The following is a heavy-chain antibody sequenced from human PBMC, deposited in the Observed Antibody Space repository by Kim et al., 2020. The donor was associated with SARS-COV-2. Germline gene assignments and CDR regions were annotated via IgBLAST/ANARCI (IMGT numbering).Heavy chain of an antibody. D-gene: IGHD3-10*01. V-gene: IGHV4-34*01. CDR3: ARVGFSSADY. CDR2: ST. J-gene: IGHJ4*02. Sequence: STNYNPSLKSRVTISVDTSKNQFSLKLSSVTAADTAVYYCARVGFSSADYWGQGTLVTVSS.